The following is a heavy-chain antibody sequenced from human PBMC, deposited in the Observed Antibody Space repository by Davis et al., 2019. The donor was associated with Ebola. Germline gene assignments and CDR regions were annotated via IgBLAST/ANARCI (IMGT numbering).Heavy chain of an antibody. CDR1: GGSFSGYY. D-gene: IGHD2-15*01. Sequence: MPSETLSLTCAVYGGSFSGYYWSWIRQPPGKGLEWIGEINHSGSTNYNPSLKSRVTISVDTSKNQFSLKLRSVTAADTAVYYCARAAGRYCSGGSCYGGRRVNWFDPWGQGTLVTVSS. CDR3: ARAAGRYCSGGSCYGGRRVNWFDP. CDR2: INHSGST. J-gene: IGHJ5*02. V-gene: IGHV4-34*01.